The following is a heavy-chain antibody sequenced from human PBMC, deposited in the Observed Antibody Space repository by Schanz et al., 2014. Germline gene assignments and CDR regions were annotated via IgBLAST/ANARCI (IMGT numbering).Heavy chain of an antibody. V-gene: IGHV3-30*02. CDR3: AKLTGGVGASSRAIDS. Sequence: EQLVESGGDLVQPGGSLRLSCVASGFIFRNYDMHWVRQSPGKGLESVALIRRDEKSIYYGDSVKGRVTISRDNSKDTLHLQMHSLRPEDTAVYYCAKLTGGVGASSRAIDSWGQGTLVTISS. CDR1: GFIFRNYD. J-gene: IGHJ4*02. D-gene: IGHD1-26*01. CDR2: IRRDEKSI.